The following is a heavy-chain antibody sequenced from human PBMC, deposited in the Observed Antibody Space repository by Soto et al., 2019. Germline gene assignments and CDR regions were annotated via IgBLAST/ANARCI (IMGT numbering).Heavy chain of an antibody. CDR1: GFSLSTSGVG. Sequence: QITLKESGPTLVKPTQTLTLTCTFSGFSLSTSGVGVGWIRQPPGKALEWLALLYWDDDNRYNPSLRRRLTLTKDTSKKQVVLTMTNMDPVDTATYYCAHGSGWLSDYWGQGTLVTVSS. J-gene: IGHJ4*02. D-gene: IGHD6-19*01. CDR3: AHGSGWLSDY. V-gene: IGHV2-5*02. CDR2: LYWDDDN.